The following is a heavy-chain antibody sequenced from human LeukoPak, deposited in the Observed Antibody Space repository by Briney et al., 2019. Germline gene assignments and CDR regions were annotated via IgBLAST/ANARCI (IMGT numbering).Heavy chain of an antibody. CDR1: GFSFSSFG. CDR3: ARGPSVATGADFDY. Sequence: GTSLRLSCAASGFSFSSFGMHWVRQAPGKGLEWVAIFWYDGTKRYYADSVKGRFTISRDNSKNTLYLQMNSLRVEDTALYYCARGPSVATGADFDYWGQGTLVTVSS. D-gene: IGHD6-13*01. CDR2: FWYDGTKR. J-gene: IGHJ4*02. V-gene: IGHV3-33*01.